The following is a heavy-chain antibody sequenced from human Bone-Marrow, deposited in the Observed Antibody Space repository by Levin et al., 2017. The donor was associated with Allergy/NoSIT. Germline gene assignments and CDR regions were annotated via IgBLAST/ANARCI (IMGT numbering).Heavy chain of an antibody. D-gene: IGHD3-10*01. V-gene: IGHV3-48*02. CDR3: ARYGSGSNLRDPFDH. Sequence: GESLKISCAASGFPFSAHSMNWLRQAPGKGLEWLSYISTSSTIFYADSVKGRFTVSRDNAENSLYLQMNSLRDEDTAIYYCARYGSGSNLRDPFDHWGQGTLVTVSS. CDR1: GFPFSAHS. CDR2: ISTSSTI. J-gene: IGHJ4*02.